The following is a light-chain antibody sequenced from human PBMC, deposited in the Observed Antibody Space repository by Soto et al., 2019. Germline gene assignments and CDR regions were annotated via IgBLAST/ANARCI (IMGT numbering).Light chain of an antibody. Sequence: DIQMTQSPSSLSASVGDRVTITCRASQDISNYLNWYQKRPGKAPKLLIYAASNLERGVPSRFSGTRSGTHFTFAITSLQPEDVATYYCQQSDSLPITFGQGTRLEI. CDR2: AAS. CDR1: QDISNY. CDR3: QQSDSLPIT. V-gene: IGKV1-33*01. J-gene: IGKJ5*01.